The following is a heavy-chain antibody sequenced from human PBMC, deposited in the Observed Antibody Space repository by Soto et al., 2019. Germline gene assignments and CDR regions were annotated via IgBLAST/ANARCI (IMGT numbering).Heavy chain of an antibody. Sequence: ASVKVSCKASGYTFTSYAIHWLRQAPGQRLEWMGWINAGNGNTKYSQKFQGRVTITRDTSASTAYKELSSLRSEDTAVYYCARGELHYGMDVWGQGTTVTVSS. D-gene: IGHD1-26*01. CDR3: ARGELHYGMDV. CDR1: GYTFTSYA. V-gene: IGHV1-3*01. J-gene: IGHJ6*02. CDR2: INAGNGNT.